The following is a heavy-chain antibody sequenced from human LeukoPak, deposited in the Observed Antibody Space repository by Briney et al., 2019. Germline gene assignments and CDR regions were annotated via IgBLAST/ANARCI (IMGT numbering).Heavy chain of an antibody. D-gene: IGHD3-22*01. J-gene: IGHJ4*02. CDR2: ISYDGSNK. CDR1: GFTFSSYA. V-gene: IGHV3-30*04. Sequence: GGSLRLSCAASGFTFSSYAMHWVRQAPGKGLEWVAVISYDGSNKYYADSVKGRFTISRDNSKNTLYLQMNSLRAEDTAVYYCAKGIDSTGYKGYFDSWGQGTLVTVSS. CDR3: AKGIDSTGYKGYFDS.